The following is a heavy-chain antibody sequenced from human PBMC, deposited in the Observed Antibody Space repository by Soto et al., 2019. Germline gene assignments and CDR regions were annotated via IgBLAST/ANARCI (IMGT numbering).Heavy chain of an antibody. D-gene: IGHD3-3*01. V-gene: IGHV1-69*13. CDR1: GCTFISYA. CDR2: IIPIFGTA. CDR3: ARRSGKLRFLDWPLYYGMDV. Sequence: SVNVSCQASGCTFISYAIIWVQPAPGRGREGRGGIIPIFGTANYAQKFQGRVTITADESKSTAYMELSSLRSEDTAVYYCARRSGKLRFLDWPLYYGMDVWGQGTTVTVSS. J-gene: IGHJ6*02.